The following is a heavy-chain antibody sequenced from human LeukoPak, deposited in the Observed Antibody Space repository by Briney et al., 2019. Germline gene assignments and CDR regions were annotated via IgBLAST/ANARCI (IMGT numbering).Heavy chain of an antibody. J-gene: IGHJ4*02. CDR3: ARARADWNDVDY. D-gene: IGHD1-1*01. CDR1: GYSFTSYW. V-gene: IGHV5-51*01. Sequence: GASLKIPCKGSGYSFTSYWIGWVRQMPGKGLEWMGIIYPGDSDTRYSPSFQGQVTISADTSISTAYLQWSSLKASDTAMYYCARARADWNDVDYWGQGTLVTVSS. CDR2: IYPGDSDT.